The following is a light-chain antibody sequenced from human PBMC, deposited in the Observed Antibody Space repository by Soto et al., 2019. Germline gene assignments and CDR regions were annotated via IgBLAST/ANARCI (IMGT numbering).Light chain of an antibody. V-gene: IGKV3-11*01. CDR2: DAS. J-gene: IGKJ3*01. Sequence: ILMTQSPATLSVSPGERATLSCRASQSVSNNLAWYQQKPGQAPRLLIYDASTRATGIPARFSGSGSGTDFTLTISSLEPEDFAVYCCQQRSNWPPELTFGPGTKVDIK. CDR1: QSVSNN. CDR3: QQRSNWPPELT.